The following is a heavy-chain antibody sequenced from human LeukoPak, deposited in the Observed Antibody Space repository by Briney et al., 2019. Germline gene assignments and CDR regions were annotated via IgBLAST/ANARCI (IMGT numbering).Heavy chain of an antibody. Sequence: GGSLRLSSAASGFTFSSYWMSWVRQAPGKGLEWVANIKQDGSETYYVDYVKGRFTISRDNAKNSLYLQMNRLRAEDTAVYSCASDQASYFDPWGQGTLDTVSS. D-gene: IGHD3-10*01. J-gene: IGHJ5*02. CDR2: IKQDGSET. V-gene: IGHV3-7*01. CDR1: GFTFSSYW. CDR3: ASDQASYFDP.